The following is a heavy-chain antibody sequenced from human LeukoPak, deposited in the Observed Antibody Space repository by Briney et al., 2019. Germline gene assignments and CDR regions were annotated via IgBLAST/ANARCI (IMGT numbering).Heavy chain of an antibody. CDR3: ATRYSSSSGPHYYYYMDV. J-gene: IGHJ6*03. D-gene: IGHD6-6*01. CDR1: GGSFSGYY. Sequence: PSETLSPTCAVYGGSFSGYYWSWIRQPPGKGLEWIGEINHSGSTNYNPSLKSRVTISVDTSKNQFSLKLSSVTAADTAVYYCATRYSSSSGPHYYYYMDVWGKGTTVTVSS. V-gene: IGHV4-34*01. CDR2: INHSGST.